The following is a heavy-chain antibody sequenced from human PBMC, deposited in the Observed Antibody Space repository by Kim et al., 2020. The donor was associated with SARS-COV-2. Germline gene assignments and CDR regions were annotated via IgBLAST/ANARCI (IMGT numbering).Heavy chain of an antibody. CDR1: GDTFSSYA. CDR2: IIAIFGTA. V-gene: IGHV1-69*13. CDR3: VREIRGVMFSGLYYNYGMD. D-gene: IGHD3-10*01. J-gene: IGHJ6*01. Sequence: SVKVSCKASGDTFSSYAISWVRQAPGQGLEWMGGIIAIFGTANYAQKFRGRVTITADASTSTAYMELSSLRSEDTAVYYCVREIRGVMFSGLYYNYGMD.